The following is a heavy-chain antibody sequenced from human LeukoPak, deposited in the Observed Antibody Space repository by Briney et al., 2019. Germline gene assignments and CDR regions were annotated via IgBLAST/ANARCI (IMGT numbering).Heavy chain of an antibody. CDR3: ASGMSAIPHY. CDR2: ISSSSSYI. CDR1: GFTFSSYS. V-gene: IGHV3-21*01. Sequence: PGGSLRLSCAASGFTFSSYSMNWVRQAPGKGLEWVSSISSSSSYIYYADSVKGRFTISRDNAKNSLYLQMNSLRAEVTAVYYCASGMSAIPHYWGQGTLVTVSS. J-gene: IGHJ4*02. D-gene: IGHD2-21*02.